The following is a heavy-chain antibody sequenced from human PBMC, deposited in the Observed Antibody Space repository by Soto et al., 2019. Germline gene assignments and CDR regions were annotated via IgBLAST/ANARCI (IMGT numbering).Heavy chain of an antibody. Sequence: PSETLSLTCAVSGGSISSGGYSWSWIRQPPGKGLEWIGYIYHSGSTYYNPSLKSRVTISVDRSKNQFSMKLSSVTAADTAVYCCARLRTREGLDVWGQGTTVTVSS. CDR1: GGSISSGGYS. J-gene: IGHJ6*02. CDR2: IYHSGST. V-gene: IGHV4-30-2*01. D-gene: IGHD4-17*01. CDR3: ARLRTREGLDV.